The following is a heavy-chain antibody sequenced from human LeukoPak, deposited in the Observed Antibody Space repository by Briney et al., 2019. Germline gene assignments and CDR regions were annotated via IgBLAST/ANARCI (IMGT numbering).Heavy chain of an antibody. V-gene: IGHV3-30*04. CDR3: AIGDKYGYPK. J-gene: IGHJ4*02. CDR2: ISYDGGDK. CDR1: GFSFSTYA. D-gene: IGHD5-18*01. Sequence: GGSLRLSCVASGFSFSTYAIHWVRQAPGKGLEWVAVISYDGGDKYYADSVKGRFTISRDNSKSTLYLQMNSLRAEDTAVYYCAIGDKYGYPKWGQGTLVTVST.